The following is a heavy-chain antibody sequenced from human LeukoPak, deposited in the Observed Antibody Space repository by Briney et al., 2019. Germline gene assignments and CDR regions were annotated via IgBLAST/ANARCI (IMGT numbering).Heavy chain of an antibody. D-gene: IGHD6-6*01. V-gene: IGHV1-69*13. J-gene: IGHJ6*02. Sequence: GASVKVSCKASGYTFTAFYMHWVRQAPGQGLEWMGGIIPIFGTANYAQKFQGRVTITADESTSTAYMELSSLRSEDTAVYYCATSEAAPYYYYGMDVWGQGTTVTVSS. CDR3: ATSEAAPYYYYGMDV. CDR1: GYTFTAFY. CDR2: IIPIFGTA.